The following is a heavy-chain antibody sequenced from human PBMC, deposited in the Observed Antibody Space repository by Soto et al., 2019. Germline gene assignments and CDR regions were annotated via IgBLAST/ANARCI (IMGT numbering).Heavy chain of an antibody. Sequence: GGSLRLSCAASGFTFSNAWMSWVRQAPGKGLEWVGRIKSKTDGGTTDYAAPVKGRFTISRDDSKNTLYLQMNSLKTEDTAVYYCTTLYDYVWGSYRMDYYGMDVWDQGTTVTVSS. D-gene: IGHD3-16*02. V-gene: IGHV3-15*01. CDR1: GFTFSNAW. CDR3: TTLYDYVWGSYRMDYYGMDV. CDR2: IKSKTDGGTT. J-gene: IGHJ6*02.